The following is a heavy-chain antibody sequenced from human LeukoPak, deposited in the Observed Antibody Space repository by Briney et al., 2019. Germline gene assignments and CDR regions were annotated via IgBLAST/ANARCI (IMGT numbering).Heavy chain of an antibody. Sequence: ASVKVSCTGSGYTLTELSMHWVRQAPGRGLEWMGGFDPEDGETIYAQKFQGRVTMTEDTSTDTAYMELSSLRSEDTAVYYCAKDYCSGGSCYADYWGQGTLVTVSS. CDR3: AKDYCSGGSCYADY. CDR2: FDPEDGET. V-gene: IGHV1-24*01. CDR1: GYTLTELS. J-gene: IGHJ4*02. D-gene: IGHD2-15*01.